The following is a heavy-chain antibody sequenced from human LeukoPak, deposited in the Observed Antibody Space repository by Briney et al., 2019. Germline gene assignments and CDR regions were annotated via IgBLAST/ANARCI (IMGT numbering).Heavy chain of an antibody. CDR2: INHSGST. CDR3: ARRVCSSTSCPMLDY. V-gene: IGHV4-34*01. D-gene: IGHD2-2*01. J-gene: IGHJ4*02. CDR1: GGSFSGYY. Sequence: SETLSLTCAVYGGSFSGYYWSWIRQPPGKGLEWIGEINHSGSTNYNPSLKSRVTMSVDTSKNQFSLKLSSVTAADTAVYYCARRVCSSTSCPMLDYWGQGTLVTVSS.